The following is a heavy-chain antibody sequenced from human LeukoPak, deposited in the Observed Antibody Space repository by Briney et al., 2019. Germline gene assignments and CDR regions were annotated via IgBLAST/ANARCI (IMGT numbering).Heavy chain of an antibody. J-gene: IGHJ6*02. CDR3: ARIATPQRVYGMDV. D-gene: IGHD6-13*01. CDR1: GFTFSSYG. Sequence: GESLRLSCAASGFTFSSYGMHWVRQAPGKGLEWVAVIWYDGSNKYYADSVKGRFTISRDNSKNTLYLQMNSLRAEDTAVYYCARIATPQRVYGMDVWGQGTTVTVSS. CDR2: IWYDGSNK. V-gene: IGHV3-33*01.